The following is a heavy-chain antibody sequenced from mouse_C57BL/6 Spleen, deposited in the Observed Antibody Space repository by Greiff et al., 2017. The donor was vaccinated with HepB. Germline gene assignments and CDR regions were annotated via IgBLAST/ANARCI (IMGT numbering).Heavy chain of an antibody. V-gene: IGHV5-16*01. D-gene: IGHD3-2*02. Sequence: EVMLVESEGGLVQPGRSMKLSCTASGFTFSDYYMAWVRQVPEKGLEWVANINYDGSSTYYLDSLKSRFIISRDNAKNILYLQMSSLKSEDTATYYCAREGGSSGRGFDYWGQGTTLTVSS. CDR1: GFTFSDYY. CDR3: AREGGSSGRGFDY. CDR2: INYDGSST. J-gene: IGHJ2*01.